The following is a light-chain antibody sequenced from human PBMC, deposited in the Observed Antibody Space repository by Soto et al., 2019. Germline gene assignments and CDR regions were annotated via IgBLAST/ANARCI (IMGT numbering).Light chain of an antibody. CDR1: QSIKNPS. CDR2: AAP. V-gene: IGKV3-20*01. Sequence: EIVLTQSPGTLFFSPGERPTLPARASQSIKNPSLAWYQQKPGQAPRLLIYAAPSRATGIPDRFSGSGSGTDFTLTISRLEPEDFAVYYCQQFGSSPGFTFGPGTKVDIK. CDR3: QQFGSSPGFT. J-gene: IGKJ3*01.